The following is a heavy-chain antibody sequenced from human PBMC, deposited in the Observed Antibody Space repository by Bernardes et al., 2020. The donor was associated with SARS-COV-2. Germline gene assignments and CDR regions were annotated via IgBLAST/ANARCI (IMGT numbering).Heavy chain of an antibody. CDR1: GGSISSYY. Sequence: SETLSLTCTVSGGSISSYYWSWIRQPPGKGLEWIGYIYYSGSTNYNPSLTSRVTISVDTSKNQFSLKLSSVTAADTAVYYCAGDFWSGDPNYYYGMDVWGQGTTVTVSS. V-gene: IGHV4-59*01. D-gene: IGHD3-3*01. CDR2: IYYSGST. J-gene: IGHJ6*02. CDR3: AGDFWSGDPNYYYGMDV.